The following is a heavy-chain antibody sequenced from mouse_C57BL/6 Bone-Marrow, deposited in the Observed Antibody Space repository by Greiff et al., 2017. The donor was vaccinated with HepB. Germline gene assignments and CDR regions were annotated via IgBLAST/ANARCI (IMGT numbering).Heavy chain of an antibody. J-gene: IGHJ1*01. CDR1: GFSLTSYA. CDR2: IWNGGGT. CDR3: ARNDATTVVACWYFDV. V-gene: IGHV2-9-1*01. Sequence: QVQLQQSGPGLVPPSQSLSITCTVSGFSLTSYAISWVRQPPGKGLEWLGVIWNGGGTNYNSALKSRLSISKDNSKSQVFLKMNSLQTDDTARYYGARNDATTVVACWYFDVWDSGTTVTVSS. D-gene: IGHD1-1*01.